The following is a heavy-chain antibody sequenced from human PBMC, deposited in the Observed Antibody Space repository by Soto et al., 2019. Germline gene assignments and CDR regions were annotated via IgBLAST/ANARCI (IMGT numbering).Heavy chain of an antibody. D-gene: IGHD2-2*02. J-gene: IGHJ6*03. V-gene: IGHV3-7*01. CDR1: GFTFSSYW. CDR2: IKQDGSEK. CDR3: ARVSIVVVPAAIYSYYCYYYMDV. Sequence: GGSLRLSCAASGFTFSSYWMSWVRQAPGKGLEWVANIKQDGSEKYYVDSVKGRFTISRDNAKNSLYLQMNSLRAEDTAVYYCARVSIVVVPAAIYSYYCYYYMDVWGKGTTVTVSS.